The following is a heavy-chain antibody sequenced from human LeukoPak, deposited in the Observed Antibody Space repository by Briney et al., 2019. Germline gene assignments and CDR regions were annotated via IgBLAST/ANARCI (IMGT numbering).Heavy chain of an antibody. CDR3: VKEFGVTGLEILEY. Sequence: GGSLRLSCAASGFTFSSYWMHWVRQAPGKGLVWVSRIIDGSTTNYADSVKGRFTISRDNAKNTLYLQMNSLRAEDTAVYYCVKEFGVTGLEILEYWGQGILVTVSS. D-gene: IGHD1-1*01. CDR1: GFTFSSYW. V-gene: IGHV3-74*01. J-gene: IGHJ4*02. CDR2: IIDGSTT.